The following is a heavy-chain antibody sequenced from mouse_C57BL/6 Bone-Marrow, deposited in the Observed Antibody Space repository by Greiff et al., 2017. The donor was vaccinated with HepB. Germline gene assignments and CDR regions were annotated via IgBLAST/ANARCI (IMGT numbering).Heavy chain of an antibody. CDR1: GYTFTSYG. CDR2: IYPRSGNT. CDR3: ARAYYKGYFDY. Sequence: VQLQQSGAELARPGASVKLSCKASGYTFTSYGISWVKQRTGQGLEWIGEIYPRSGNTYYNEKCKGKATLTADKSSSTAYMELRSLTSEDSAVYFCARAYYKGYFDYWGQGTTLTVSS. J-gene: IGHJ2*01. V-gene: IGHV1-81*01. D-gene: IGHD2-12*01.